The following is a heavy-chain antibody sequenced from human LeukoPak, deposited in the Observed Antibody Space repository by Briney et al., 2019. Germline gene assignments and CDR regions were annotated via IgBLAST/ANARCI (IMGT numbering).Heavy chain of an antibody. CDR2: ISSSSSTI. CDR1: GFTFSSYS. D-gene: IGHD2-2*02. CDR3: ARDVGYCSSTSCYRDWNWFDP. J-gene: IGHJ5*02. V-gene: IGHV3-48*01. Sequence: GGSLRLSCAASGFTFSSYSMNWVRQAPGKGLEWVSYISSSSSTIYYADSVKGRFTISRDNAKNSLYLQMNSLRAEDTAVYYCARDVGYCSSTSCYRDWNWFDPWGQGTLVTVSS.